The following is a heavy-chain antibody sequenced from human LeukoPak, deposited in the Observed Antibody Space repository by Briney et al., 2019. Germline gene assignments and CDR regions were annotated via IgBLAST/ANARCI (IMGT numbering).Heavy chain of an antibody. Sequence: PSQTLSLTCTVSGGSLSSYYWSWIRQPPGKGLEWIGYIYYSGRTNYHPSLKSRVTISVHTSKNQFSLKLNSVTAADTAVYYCSRQTVSCHDFWGQGTLVTVSS. CDR2: IYYSGRT. CDR3: SRQTVSCHDF. J-gene: IGHJ4*02. CDR1: GGSLSSYY. D-gene: IGHD2-2*01. V-gene: IGHV4-59*01.